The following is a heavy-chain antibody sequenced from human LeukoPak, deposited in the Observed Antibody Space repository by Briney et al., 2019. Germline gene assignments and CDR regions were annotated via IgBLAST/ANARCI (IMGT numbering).Heavy chain of an antibody. CDR1: GGSISSSSYY. CDR2: ISYSGST. Sequence: SETLSLTCSVSGGSISSSSYYWGWIRQPPGKGLEWIGSISYSGSTNYNPSLKSRVTISVDTSKNQFSLKLSSVTAADTAVYYCARGRGYSYGPGYWGQGTLVTVSS. V-gene: IGHV4-39*07. D-gene: IGHD5-18*01. J-gene: IGHJ4*02. CDR3: ARGRGYSYGPGY.